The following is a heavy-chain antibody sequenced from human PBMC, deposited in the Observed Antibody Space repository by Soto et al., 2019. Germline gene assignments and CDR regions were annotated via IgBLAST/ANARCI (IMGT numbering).Heavy chain of an antibody. CDR2: MSPHSGNT. CDR1: GYTFTTYD. Sequence: GASVKVSCKASGYTFTTYDINWVRQAPGQGLEWMGWMSPHSGNTGYAQKFQGRVTMTRGTSISTAYMELSSLRSEDTAVYYCARSPPEHYFDYWGQGTLVTVSS. V-gene: IGHV1-8*02. J-gene: IGHJ4*02. CDR3: ARSPPEHYFDY.